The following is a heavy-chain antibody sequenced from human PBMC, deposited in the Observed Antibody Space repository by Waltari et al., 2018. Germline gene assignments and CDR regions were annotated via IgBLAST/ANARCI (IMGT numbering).Heavy chain of an antibody. V-gene: IGHV1-69*01. CDR2: IIPIFGTA. CDR1: GGPFSSYA. CDR3: ARAGSGYSYGYGSVDY. D-gene: IGHD5-18*01. Sequence: QVQLVQSGAEVKKPGSSVKVSCKASGGPFSSYAISWVRQAPGQGLEWMGGIIPIFGTANYAQKFQGRVTITADESTSTAYMELSSLRSEDTAVYYCARAGSGYSYGYGSVDYWGQGTLVTVSS. J-gene: IGHJ4*02.